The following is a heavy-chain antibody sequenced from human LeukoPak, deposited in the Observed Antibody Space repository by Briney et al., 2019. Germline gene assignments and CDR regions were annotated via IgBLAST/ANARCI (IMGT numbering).Heavy chain of an antibody. V-gene: IGHV3-64*01. Sequence: PGGSLRLSCAASGFTFSSYAMHWVRQAPGKGLEYVSAISSNGGSTYYANPVKGRFTISRDNSKNTLYLQMGSLRAEDMAVYYCAGVRGYSYGYSDYWGQGTLVTVSS. J-gene: IGHJ4*02. CDR3: AGVRGYSYGYSDY. CDR1: GFTFSSYA. D-gene: IGHD5-18*01. CDR2: ISSNGGST.